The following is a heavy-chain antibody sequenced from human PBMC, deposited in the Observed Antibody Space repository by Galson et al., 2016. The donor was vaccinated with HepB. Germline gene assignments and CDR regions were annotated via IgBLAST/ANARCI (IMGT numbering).Heavy chain of an antibody. CDR3: ASRYDFWSGYPFQH. V-gene: IGHV3-23*01. CDR2: ISGSGGKT. CDR1: GFTFGIYA. Sequence: SLRLSCAASGFTFGIYAMNWVRQVPGKGPEWVSPISGSGGKTYYKDSVKDRFTVSRDNSKNTLYLQMNSLGVEDTAIYYCASRYDFWSGYPFQHWGQGTLVTVSS. J-gene: IGHJ1*01. D-gene: IGHD3-3*01.